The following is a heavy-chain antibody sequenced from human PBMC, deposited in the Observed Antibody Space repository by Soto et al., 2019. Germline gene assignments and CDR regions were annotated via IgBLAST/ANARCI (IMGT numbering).Heavy chain of an antibody. J-gene: IGHJ4*02. V-gene: IGHV3-30-3*01. D-gene: IGHD5-18*01. Sequence: GGSLRLSCAASGFTFSSYAMHWVRQAPGKGLEWVAVISYDGSNKYYADSVKGRFTISRDNSKNTLYLQMNSLRAEDTAVYYCARGETGYSYGIRVGYWGQGTLVTVSS. CDR1: GFTFSSYA. CDR2: ISYDGSNK. CDR3: ARGETGYSYGIRVGY.